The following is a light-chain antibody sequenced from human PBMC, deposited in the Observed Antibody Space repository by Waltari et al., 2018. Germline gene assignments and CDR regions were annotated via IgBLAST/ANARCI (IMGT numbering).Light chain of an antibody. V-gene: IGLV2-8*01. Sequence: QSALTQPPSASGSPGQSVTVSCTGTSSDVGSYNYVSWYQQYPGKAPKPMIYEVNKRPSGVPDRFSGSKSGNAASRTVSGLQAEDEADYYCSSYAGNNIYVFGTGTKVTVL. CDR3: SSYAGNNIYV. J-gene: IGLJ1*01. CDR2: EVN. CDR1: SSDVGSYNY.